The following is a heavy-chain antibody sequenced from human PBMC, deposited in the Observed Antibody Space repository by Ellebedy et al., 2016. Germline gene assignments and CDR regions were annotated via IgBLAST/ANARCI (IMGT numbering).Heavy chain of an antibody. J-gene: IGHJ4*02. V-gene: IGHV4-55*08. CDR1: GDSMSDNKW. CDR2: VHYTGRS. CDR3: AGEYYDILTGFSSDY. Sequence: SETLSLTXAVSGDSMSDNKWYFWVRQAPGKGLEWIGEVHYTGRSNYNPSLKSRLTMSVERSKNQFSLKLSSVTAADTAVYYCAGEYYDILTGFSSDYWGQGTLVTVSS. D-gene: IGHD3-9*01.